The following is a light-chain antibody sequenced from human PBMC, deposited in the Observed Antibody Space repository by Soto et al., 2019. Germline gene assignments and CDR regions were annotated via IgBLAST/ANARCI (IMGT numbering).Light chain of an antibody. V-gene: IGKV3-20*01. Sequence: EIVLTQSPGTLSLSPVERATLSCRASQSISSNYLAWHQQKPGQAPRLLIYGASNRATGVPDKFSGSGSGTDFTLTIDRLEPEDFAVYYCHQYDNFPRTFGPGTKVEFK. CDR3: HQYDNFPRT. CDR2: GAS. CDR1: QSISSNY. J-gene: IGKJ1*01.